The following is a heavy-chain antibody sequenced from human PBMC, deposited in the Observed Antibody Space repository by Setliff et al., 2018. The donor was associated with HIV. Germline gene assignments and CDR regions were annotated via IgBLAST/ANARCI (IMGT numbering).Heavy chain of an antibody. CDR3: ATNIMGRSDFDY. D-gene: IGHD1-26*01. CDR1: GFTFSDHY. J-gene: IGHJ4*02. V-gene: IGHV3-72*01. CDR2: IRDKVNTYTT. Sequence: GSLRLSCAASGFTFSDHYMDWVRQAPGKGLEWVGRIRDKVNTYTTKYAASVKGRFTISRDDSKNTLYLQMNSLRADDTAIYYCATNIMGRSDFDYWGQGTLVTVSS.